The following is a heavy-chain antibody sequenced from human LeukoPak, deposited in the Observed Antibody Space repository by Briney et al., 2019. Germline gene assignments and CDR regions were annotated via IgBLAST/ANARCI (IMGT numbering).Heavy chain of an antibody. CDR3: ATYCGGDCYWYYFDY. CDR1: GGSISSSSYY. V-gene: IGHV4-39*01. CDR2: IYYSGST. Sequence: SETLSLTCTVSGGSISSSSYYWGWIRQPPGKGLEWIGSIYYSGSTYYNPSLKSRVTISVDTSKNQFSLKLSSVTAADTAVYYCATYCGGDCYWYYFDYWGQGTLATVSS. J-gene: IGHJ4*02. D-gene: IGHD2-21*02.